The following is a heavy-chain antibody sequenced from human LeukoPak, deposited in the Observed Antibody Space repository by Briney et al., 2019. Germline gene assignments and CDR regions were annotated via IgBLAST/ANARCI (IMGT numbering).Heavy chain of an antibody. D-gene: IGHD3-16*01. CDR3: ARDLEYLYPGGAFDI. V-gene: IGHV1-2*02. CDR1: GYTFTGYY. Sequence: ASVKVSFKASGYTFTGYYMHWVGQAPGQGLEWMGWINPNSGGTNYAQKFQGRVTMTRDTSISKAYMELSRLRSDDTAVYYCARDLEYLYPGGAFDIWGQGTMVTVSS. J-gene: IGHJ3*02. CDR2: INPNSGGT.